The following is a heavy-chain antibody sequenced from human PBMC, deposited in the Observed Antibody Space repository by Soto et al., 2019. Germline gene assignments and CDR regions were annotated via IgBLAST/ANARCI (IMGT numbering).Heavy chain of an antibody. V-gene: IGHV4-61*01. Sequence: PSETLSLTCTVSGGSVSSGSYYWSWIRQPPGKGLEWIGYIYYSGSTNYNPSLKSRVTISVDTSKNQFSLKLSSVTAADTAVYYCATAGMDSSGVLGYWGQGTLVTVSS. J-gene: IGHJ4*02. CDR3: ATAGMDSSGVLGY. CDR2: IYYSGST. CDR1: GGSVSSGSYY. D-gene: IGHD3-22*01.